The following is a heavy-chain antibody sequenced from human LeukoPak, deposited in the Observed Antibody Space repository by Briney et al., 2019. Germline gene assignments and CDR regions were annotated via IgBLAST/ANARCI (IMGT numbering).Heavy chain of an antibody. V-gene: IGHV3-74*01. Sequence: GSLRLFCAASGFTFRNYMMHWVRQAPGKGLVWVSRIKSDGITITYADSVKGRFTISRDNAKNTLYLQMNSLRAEDTAVYYCLRDLNWSLDQWGQGTLVTVSS. D-gene: IGHD1-20*01. CDR1: GFTFRNYM. CDR2: IKSDGITI. J-gene: IGHJ4*02. CDR3: LRDLNWSLDQ.